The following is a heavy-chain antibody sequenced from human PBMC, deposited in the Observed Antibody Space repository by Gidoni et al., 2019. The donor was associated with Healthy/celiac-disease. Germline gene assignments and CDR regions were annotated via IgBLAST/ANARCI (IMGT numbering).Heavy chain of an antibody. J-gene: IGHJ1*01. D-gene: IGHD6-13*01. Sequence: QVQLVQSGAEVKKPGSSVTVSCKASGGTFSSYAISWVRQAPGQGLEWMGGIIPILGTANYAQKFQGRVTITADESTSTAYMELSSLRSEDTAVYYCARGVVAAAVSEYFQHWGQGTLVTVSS. CDR1: GGTFSSYA. V-gene: IGHV1-69*01. CDR2: IIPILGTA. CDR3: ARGVVAAAVSEYFQH.